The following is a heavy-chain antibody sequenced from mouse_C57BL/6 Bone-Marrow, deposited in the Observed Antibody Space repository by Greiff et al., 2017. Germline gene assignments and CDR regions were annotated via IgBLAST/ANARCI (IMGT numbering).Heavy chain of an antibody. J-gene: IGHJ2*01. Sequence: QVTLKACGPGILQPSQPLSLTCSFSGFSLSTFGMGVGWIRKPSGPGLEWLAHIWWDDDKYYNTALKSRLPISKETSKNQVFIKSAKVDSADTATYYCARMPEFITTVVSTGYFDFWGQGTTLTVSS. V-gene: IGHV8-8*01. CDR3: ARMPEFITTVVSTGYFDF. CDR1: GFSLSTFGMG. CDR2: IWWDDDK. D-gene: IGHD1-1*01.